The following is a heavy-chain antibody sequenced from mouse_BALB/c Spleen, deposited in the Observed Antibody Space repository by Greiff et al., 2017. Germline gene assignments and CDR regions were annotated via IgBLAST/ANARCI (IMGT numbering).Heavy chain of an antibody. CDR2: IDPETGGT. V-gene: IGHV1-15*01. J-gene: IGHJ4*01. D-gene: IGHD2-1*01. CDR3: GRYGNYVNYAMDY. CDR1: GYTFTDYE. Sequence: VQLQQSGAELVRPGASVTLSCKASGYTFTDYEMHWVKQTPVHGLEWIGAIDPETGGTAYNQKFKGKATLTVDKSSSTAHMELLSLTSEDSAVYYCGRYGNYVNYAMDYWGQGTSVTVSS.